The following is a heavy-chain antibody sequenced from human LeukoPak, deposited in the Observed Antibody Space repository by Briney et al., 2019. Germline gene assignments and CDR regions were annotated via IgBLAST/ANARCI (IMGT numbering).Heavy chain of an antibody. J-gene: IGHJ4*02. D-gene: IGHD2-2*01. V-gene: IGHV1-24*01. CDR2: FDPEDGET. CDR1: GYTLTELS. CDR3: ATLYCSSTSCYSNFDY. Sequence: ASVKVSCKVSGYTLTELSMHWVRQAPAKGLEWMGGFDPEDGETIYAQKFQGRVTMTEDTSTDTAYMELSSLRSEDTAVYYCATLYCSSTSCYSNFDYWGQGTLVTVSS.